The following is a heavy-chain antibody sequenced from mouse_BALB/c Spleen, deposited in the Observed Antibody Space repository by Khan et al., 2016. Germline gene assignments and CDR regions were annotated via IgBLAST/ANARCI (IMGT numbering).Heavy chain of an antibody. CDR1: GYSITSDYA. V-gene: IGHV3-2*02. CDR3: TRSPTATRYFDV. J-gene: IGHJ1*01. CDR2: IRYSGST. Sequence: EVQLQESGPGLVKPSQSLSLTCTVTGYSITSDYAWNWIRQFPGNKLEWMGYIRYSGSTTYNPSLKSRISITRDTSTNQFFLQLYSVTTEDTATYDCTRSPTATRYFDVWGAGTTVTVSS. D-gene: IGHD1-2*01.